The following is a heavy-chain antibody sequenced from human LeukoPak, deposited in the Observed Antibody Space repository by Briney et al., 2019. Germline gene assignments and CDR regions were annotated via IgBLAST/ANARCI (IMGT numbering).Heavy chain of an antibody. CDR2: IYKSGST. V-gene: IGHV4-59*01. J-gene: IGHJ4*02. CDR1: GGSISSYY. D-gene: IGHD6-19*01. CDR3: ASSTGWPGFDN. Sequence: SETLSLTCTVSGGSISSYYCSWTRQPPGKGLEWIGYIYKSGSTNYNPSLKSRVTISVDTSKNQFSLKLSSVTAADTAVYYCASSTGWPGFDNWGQGTLVTVSS.